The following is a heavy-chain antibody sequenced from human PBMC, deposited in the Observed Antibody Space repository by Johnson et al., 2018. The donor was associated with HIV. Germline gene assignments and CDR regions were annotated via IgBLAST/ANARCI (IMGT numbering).Heavy chain of an antibody. CDR2: IRYDESNK. Sequence: QVQLVESGGGVVQPGRSLRLSCAASGFTFSSYAMHWVRQAPDKGLEWVAFIRYDESNKYYADSVKGRFTISRDNSKNTLYLQMNSLRAEDTAVYYCARELPSYDILTGPGAFDIWGQGTMVTVSS. J-gene: IGHJ3*02. D-gene: IGHD3-9*01. CDR3: ARELPSYDILTGPGAFDI. CDR1: GFTFSSYA. V-gene: IGHV3-30*02.